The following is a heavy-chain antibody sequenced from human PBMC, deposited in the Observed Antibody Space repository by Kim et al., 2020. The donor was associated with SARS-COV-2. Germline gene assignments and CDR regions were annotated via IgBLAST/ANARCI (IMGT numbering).Heavy chain of an antibody. Sequence: GGSLRLSCAASGLTFDNSAMNWVRQAPGKGLEWVAVISFDGRNKAYADSVQGRFTISRDNSKSTMHLQMSSLRVEDTAIYYCARGNYYESVSLSDYYNDLDVWGQGTTVTVSS. V-gene: IGHV3-30-3*01. CDR1: GLTFDNSA. CDR2: ISFDGRNK. D-gene: IGHD3-22*01. J-gene: IGHJ6*02. CDR3: ARGNYYESVSLSDYYNDLDV.